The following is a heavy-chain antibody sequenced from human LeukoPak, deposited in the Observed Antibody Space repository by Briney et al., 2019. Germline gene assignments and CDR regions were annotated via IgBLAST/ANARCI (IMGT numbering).Heavy chain of an antibody. CDR3: ARGDLPRSGDSSGYLLDY. CDR1: GYTFTSYG. D-gene: IGHD3-22*01. J-gene: IGHJ4*02. V-gene: IGHV1-18*01. CDR2: ISAYNGNT. Sequence: ASVKVSCKASGYTFTSYGISWVRQAPGQGLEWMGWISAYNGNTNYARKLQGRVTMTTDTSTSTAYMELRSLRSDDTAVYYCARGDLPRSGDSSGYLLDYWGQGTLVTVSS.